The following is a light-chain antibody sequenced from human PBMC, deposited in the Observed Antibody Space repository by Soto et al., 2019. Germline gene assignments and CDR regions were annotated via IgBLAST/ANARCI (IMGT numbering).Light chain of an antibody. Sequence: QSALTQPASVSGSPGQSITISCTGTSSDVGGYNSVSWYQKHPGKAPKLMIYEVRNRPSGISNRFSASKSGNTASLTISGLQAEDEADYYCSSYTSRNTVIFGGGTKLTVL. V-gene: IGLV2-14*01. J-gene: IGLJ2*01. CDR2: EVR. CDR1: SSDVGGYNS. CDR3: SSYTSRNTVI.